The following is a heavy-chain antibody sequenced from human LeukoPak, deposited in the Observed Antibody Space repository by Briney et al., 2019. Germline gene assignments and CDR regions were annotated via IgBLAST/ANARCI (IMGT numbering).Heavy chain of an antibody. CDR3: AKEQVYGDGGKMCFDY. CDR1: GFTFSSYA. Sequence: GGSLRLSCAASGFTFSSYAMSWVRQAPGKGLEWVSAINNGRTYYADSVKGRFTISRDNSKNTLYLQMDSLSAEDTAVYYCAKEQVYGDGGKMCFDYWGQGTLVTVSS. D-gene: IGHD4-17*01. V-gene: IGHV3-23*01. CDR2: INNGRT. J-gene: IGHJ4*02.